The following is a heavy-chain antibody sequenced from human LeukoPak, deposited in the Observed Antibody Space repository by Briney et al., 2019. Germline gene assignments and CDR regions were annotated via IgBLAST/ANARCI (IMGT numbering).Heavy chain of an antibody. CDR3: AELGITMIGGV. D-gene: IGHD3-10*02. Sequence: PGGSLRLSCAASGFTFSDYFMSWIRQAPGKGLEWISYISRGGTSMYYADSVKGRFTISRDNAKNSLYLQMNSLRAEDTAVYYCAELGITMIGGVWGKGTTVTISS. CDR1: GFTFSDYF. CDR2: ISRGGTSM. V-gene: IGHV3-11*04. J-gene: IGHJ6*04.